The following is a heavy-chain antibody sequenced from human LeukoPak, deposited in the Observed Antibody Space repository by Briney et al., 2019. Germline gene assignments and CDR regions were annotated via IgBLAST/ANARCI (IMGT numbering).Heavy chain of an antibody. V-gene: IGHV4-39*07. CDR1: GGSISSSSYY. J-gene: IGHJ6*03. D-gene: IGHD1-26*01. Sequence: SETLSLTCTVSGGSISSSSYYWGWIRQPRGKGLEWIGSIYYSGSTYYNPSLKSRVTISVDTSKNQFSLKLSSVTAADTAVYYCARLSVIVGAALEYYYYYMDVWGQGTTVTVSS. CDR3: ARLSVIVGAALEYYYYYMDV. CDR2: IYYSGST.